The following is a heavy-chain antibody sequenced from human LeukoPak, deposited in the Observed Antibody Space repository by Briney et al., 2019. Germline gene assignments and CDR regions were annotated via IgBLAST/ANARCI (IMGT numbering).Heavy chain of an antibody. CDR3: ARGYYYDSSVAY. Sequence: GGSLRLSCAASGFTFSTFGFNWVRQAPGKGLEWVSSISHSSTYISYADSVKGRFTISRDNARNSLFLQMNSLRAEDTAVYYCARGYYYDSSVAYGGQGTLVTVSS. D-gene: IGHD3-22*01. V-gene: IGHV3-21*01. CDR1: GFTFSTFG. J-gene: IGHJ4*02. CDR2: ISHSSTYI.